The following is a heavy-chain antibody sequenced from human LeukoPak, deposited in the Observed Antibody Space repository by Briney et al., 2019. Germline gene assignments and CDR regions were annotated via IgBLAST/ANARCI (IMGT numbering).Heavy chain of an antibody. D-gene: IGHD5-12*01. CDR2: ISSSGSTI. V-gene: IGHV3-48*02. CDR3: AMDIILSF. Sequence: WGTLRLSCAASGFTFGSYIRNWVRQPPGKGLEWVSYISSSGSTIYYSESVKGRVTITRHNAKNSLSLQMNNLRDEDTAVYYCAMDIILSFWGQGTMVTVSS. CDR1: GFTFGSYI. J-gene: IGHJ4*02.